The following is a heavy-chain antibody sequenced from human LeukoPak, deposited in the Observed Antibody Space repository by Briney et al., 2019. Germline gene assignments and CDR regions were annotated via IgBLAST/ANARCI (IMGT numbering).Heavy chain of an antibody. J-gene: IGHJ1*01. V-gene: IGHV3-7*01. CDR1: GLTFSRDW. Sequence: GGSLRLSCEAPGLTFSRDWMGWVRQAPGKGLEWVANIRQDGGETYYGDSVKGRFIISRDNAKNSLFLQMNRLRAEDTAVYYCATYSSLNTREFQYWGQGTLVTVSP. CDR2: IRQDGGET. CDR3: ATYSSLNTREFQY. D-gene: IGHD3-22*01.